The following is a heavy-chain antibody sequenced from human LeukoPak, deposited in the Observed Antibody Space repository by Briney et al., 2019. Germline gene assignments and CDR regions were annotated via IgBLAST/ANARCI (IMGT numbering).Heavy chain of an antibody. CDR2: IYCSGST. CDR3: ARLTRGSIAVFGRTRPTSIDY. D-gene: IGHD6-6*01. J-gene: IGHJ4*02. V-gene: IGHV4-39*01. Sequence: KPSETLSLTCTVSGGSISSSSYYWGWSRQPPGKGLEWIGSIYCSGSTYYNPSLKSRLTISIDTSRNQFSLKMSSVTAADTAVYYCARLTRGSIAVFGRTRPTSIDYWGQGTLVTVSS. CDR1: GGSISSSSYY.